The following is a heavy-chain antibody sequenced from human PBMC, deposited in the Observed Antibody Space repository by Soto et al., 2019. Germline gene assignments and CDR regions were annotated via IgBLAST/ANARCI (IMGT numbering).Heavy chain of an antibody. J-gene: IGHJ4*02. CDR2: ISSSGSTI. V-gene: IGHV3-48*03. D-gene: IGHD3-9*01. CDR1: GFTFSSYE. Sequence: PGGSLRLSCAASGFTFSSYEMNWVRQAPGKGLEWVSYISSSGSTIYYADSVEGRFTISRDNAKNSLYLQMNSLRAEDTAVYYCARGIRYFDWCYFDYWGQGTLVTVSS. CDR3: ARGIRYFDWCYFDY.